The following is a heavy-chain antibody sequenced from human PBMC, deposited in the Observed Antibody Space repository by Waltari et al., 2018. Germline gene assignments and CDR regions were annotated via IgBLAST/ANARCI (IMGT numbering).Heavy chain of an antibody. D-gene: IGHD6-19*01. CDR3: ATSGWYCFDD. CDR1: GFTLSSFW. J-gene: IGHJ4*02. CDR2: IKQDGREK. Sequence: EVQLVESGGGLVQPGGSLRLSCVASGFTLSSFWMNWVRQTPGMGLEWGAGIKQDGREKYYADSVKGRFTISRDNAKNSLYLQMNSLRAEDTAVYYCATSGWYCFDDWGQGTLVTVSS. V-gene: IGHV3-7*01.